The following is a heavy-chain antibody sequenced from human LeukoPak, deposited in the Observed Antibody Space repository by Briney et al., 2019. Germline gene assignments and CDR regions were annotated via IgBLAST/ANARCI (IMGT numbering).Heavy chain of an antibody. J-gene: IGHJ2*01. CDR2: ISGSGGST. D-gene: IGHD2-2*01. CDR1: GFTFSSYA. V-gene: IGHV3-23*01. CDR3: AKDRSSYAPHWYFDL. Sequence: GGSLRLSCAASGFTFSSYAMSWVRQAPGKGLEWASAISGSGGSTYYADSVKGRFTISRDNSKNTLYLQMNSLRAEDTAVYYCAKDRSSYAPHWYFDLWGRGTLVTVPS.